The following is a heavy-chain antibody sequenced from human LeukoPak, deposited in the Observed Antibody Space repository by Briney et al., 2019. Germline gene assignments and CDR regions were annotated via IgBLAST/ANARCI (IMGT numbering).Heavy chain of an antibody. CDR3: AKGGPYYFDY. CDR2: ISGSGGFT. V-gene: IGHV3-23*01. CDR1: GFTFSSFA. Sequence: GGSLRLXCAASGFTFSSFAMSWVRQAPGKGLEWVSDISGSGGFTYYADSVKGRFTISRDISKNTLYLEMNSLRAEDTAVYYCAKGGPYYFDYWGQGTLVTVSS. J-gene: IGHJ4*02.